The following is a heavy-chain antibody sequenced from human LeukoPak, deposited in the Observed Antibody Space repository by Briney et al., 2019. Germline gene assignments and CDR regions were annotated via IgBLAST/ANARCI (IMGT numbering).Heavy chain of an antibody. Sequence: SGPTLVNPTQTLTLTCTFSGFSLSTSGMCVSWIRQPPGKALEWLALIDWDDDKYYSTSLKTRLTISKDTSKNQVVLTMTNMDPVDTATYYCARAYSSSWSNCGMDVWGQGTTVTVSS. CDR1: GFSLSTSGMC. CDR2: IDWDDDK. CDR3: ARAYSSSWSNCGMDV. J-gene: IGHJ6*02. D-gene: IGHD6-13*01. V-gene: IGHV2-70*01.